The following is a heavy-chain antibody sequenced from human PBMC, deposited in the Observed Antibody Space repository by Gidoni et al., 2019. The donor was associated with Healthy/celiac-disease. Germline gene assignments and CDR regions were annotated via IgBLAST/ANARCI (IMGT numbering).Heavy chain of an antibody. D-gene: IGHD3-22*01. Sequence: QVQLVESGGGVVQPGRSLRLSCAASGFTFSSYGMHWVRQAPGKGLEGVAVIWYDGSNKYYADSVKGRFTISRDNSKNTLYLQMNSLRAEDTAVYYCARDRGDSSGYYNGYFDYWGQGTLVTVSS. CDR3: ARDRGDSSGYYNGYFDY. J-gene: IGHJ4*02. CDR1: GFTFSSYG. V-gene: IGHV3-33*01. CDR2: IWYDGSNK.